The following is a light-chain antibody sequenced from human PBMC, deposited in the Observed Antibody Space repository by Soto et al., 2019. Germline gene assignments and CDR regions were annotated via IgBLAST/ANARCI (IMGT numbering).Light chain of an antibody. J-gene: IGLJ2*01. CDR3: AAWDDTLNGVL. CDR1: NSNIGSNA. Sequence: QSVLTQPPSASETPGQRVTISCSGSNSNIGSNAVNWYQQLPGTAPKLLIYSNNQRPSGVPDRFSGSKSGTSASLAISGLQSGDEADYYCAAWDDTLNGVLFGGGTKVTVL. V-gene: IGLV1-44*01. CDR2: SNN.